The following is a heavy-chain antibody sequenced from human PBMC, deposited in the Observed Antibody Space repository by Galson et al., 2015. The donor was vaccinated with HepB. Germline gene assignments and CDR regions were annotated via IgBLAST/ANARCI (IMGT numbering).Heavy chain of an antibody. J-gene: IGHJ2*01. V-gene: IGHV1-69*13. CDR3: ARAFGPNWDFWYFDL. CDR1: GGTISSFA. D-gene: IGHD1-26*01. CDR2: LIPLFART. Sequence: SVKVSCKASGGTISSFAITWVRQAPGQGLEWMGGLIPLFARTKYAKKFQDRVSIIADASANKVDMELSSLTSDDTAVYYCARAFGPNWDFWYFDLWGRGTLITVSS.